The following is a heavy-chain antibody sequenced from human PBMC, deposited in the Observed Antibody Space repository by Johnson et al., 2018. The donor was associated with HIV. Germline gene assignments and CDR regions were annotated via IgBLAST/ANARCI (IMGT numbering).Heavy chain of an antibody. J-gene: IGHJ3*02. CDR2: LSYDGSTK. CDR3: ARVYYYDNKDGFDI. D-gene: IGHD3-22*01. V-gene: IGHV3-30*04. CDR1: GFSFSSYA. Sequence: QMLLVESGGGVVQPGRSLGLSCAASGFSFSSYAMHWVRQAPGKGLEWVASLSYDGSTKDYADYVKGRFTISRDISKNLLYLQMNSLRTEDTAVYYCARVYYYDNKDGFDIWGQGTTVTVSS.